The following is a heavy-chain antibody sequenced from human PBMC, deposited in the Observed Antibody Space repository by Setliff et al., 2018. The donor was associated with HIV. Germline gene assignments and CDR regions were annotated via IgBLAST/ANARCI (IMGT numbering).Heavy chain of an antibody. V-gene: IGHV4-31*01. CDR3: ARGRVFCDGDSCYHFDN. CDR1: GDSIISGDFF. D-gene: IGHD2-21*02. CDR2: VYFIGSA. Sequence: SETLSLTCSVSGDSIISGDFFWTWIRQGPGKGLEWIGYVYFIGSATLNPSLKSPVSISVDTSKNQFYLTLSSVTAADTAIYYCARGRVFCDGDSCYHFDNWGQGILVTVSS. J-gene: IGHJ4*02.